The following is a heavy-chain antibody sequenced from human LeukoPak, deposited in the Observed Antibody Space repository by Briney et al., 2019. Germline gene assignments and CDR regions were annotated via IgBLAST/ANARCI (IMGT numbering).Heavy chain of an antibody. J-gene: IGHJ4*02. CDR2: IYSGGST. D-gene: IGHD3-22*01. V-gene: IGHV3-53*01. Sequence: GGSLRLSCAASGFTVSSNYMSWVRQAPGKGLEWVSVIYSGGSTYYADSVKGRFTISRDNSKNTLYLQMNSLRAEDTAVYYCAKGKGYYSYYFDYWGQGTLVTVSS. CDR3: AKGKGYYSYYFDY. CDR1: GFTVSSNY.